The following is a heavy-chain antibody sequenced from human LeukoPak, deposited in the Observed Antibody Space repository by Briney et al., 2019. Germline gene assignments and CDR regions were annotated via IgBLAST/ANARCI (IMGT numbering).Heavy chain of an antibody. CDR1: GASMSNSYY. V-gene: IGHV4-39*07. D-gene: IGHD3-10*01. J-gene: IGHJ4*02. CDR2: IYHDGTT. Sequence: SETLSLTCSVYGASMSNSYYWGWIRQSPGKGLEWIGSIYHDGTTYYNAPLKSRVTMSVDTSKNQFSLKMTSVTAADTAVYFCTSLHGMGIRAPLWDYWGQGNLVTVSS. CDR3: TSLHGMGIRAPLWDY.